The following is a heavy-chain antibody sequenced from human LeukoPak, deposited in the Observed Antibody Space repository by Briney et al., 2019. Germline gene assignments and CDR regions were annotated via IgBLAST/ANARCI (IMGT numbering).Heavy chain of an antibody. CDR2: IYYSGST. Sequence: SETLSLTCTVSGDSIRRHYWSWIRQPPGKGLEWIGNIYYSGSTNYNPSLKSRVTISLDTSKNQFSLKLRSVTAADTAVYYCARDRGGSSSYYEGFDYWGQGTLVTVSS. V-gene: IGHV4-59*11. CDR1: GDSIRRHY. CDR3: ARDRGGSSSYYEGFDY. J-gene: IGHJ4*02. D-gene: IGHD6-13*01.